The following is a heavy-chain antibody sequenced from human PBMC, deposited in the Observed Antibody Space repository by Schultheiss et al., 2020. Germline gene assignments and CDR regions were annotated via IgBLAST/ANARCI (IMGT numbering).Heavy chain of an antibody. Sequence: GESLKISCKVSGYSFTSYWIGWVRQMPGKGLEWMGIIYPGDSDTRYSPSFQGQVTISADKSISTAYLQWSSLKASDTAMYYCARQGGGSYDFWSGYYYYYYYGMDVWGQGTTVTVSS. D-gene: IGHD3-3*01. CDR1: GYSFTSYW. J-gene: IGHJ6*02. V-gene: IGHV5-51*01. CDR2: IYPGDSDT. CDR3: ARQGGGSYDFWSGYYYYYYYGMDV.